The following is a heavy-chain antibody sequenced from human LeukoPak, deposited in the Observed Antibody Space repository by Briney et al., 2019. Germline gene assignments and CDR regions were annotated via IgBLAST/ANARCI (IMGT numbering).Heavy chain of an antibody. D-gene: IGHD3-3*01. V-gene: IGHV4-34*01. CDR2: INHSGST. Sequence: KTSETLSLTCAVYGGSFSGYYWSWIRQPPGKGLEWIGEINHSGSTNYNPSLKSRVTISVDTSKNQFSLKLSSVTAADTAVYYCARGRVYDFWSGYYFPADYYYGMDVWGQGTTVTVSS. J-gene: IGHJ6*02. CDR3: ARGRVYDFWSGYYFPADYYYGMDV. CDR1: GGSFSGYY.